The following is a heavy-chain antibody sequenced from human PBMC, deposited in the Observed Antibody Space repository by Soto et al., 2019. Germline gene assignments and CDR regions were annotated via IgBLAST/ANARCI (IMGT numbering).Heavy chain of an antibody. CDR2: ISSSSSTI. V-gene: IGHV3-48*02. Sequence: WGSLRLSCSASGFTFSSYSMNWVRQAPGKGLEWISYISSSSSTIFYADSVKGRFTISRDNAKNSLFFQMNSLRDEDTAVYYCARGQLQLHYWGQGTLVTVSS. J-gene: IGHJ4*02. CDR1: GFTFSSYS. CDR3: ARGQLQLHY. D-gene: IGHD2-2*01.